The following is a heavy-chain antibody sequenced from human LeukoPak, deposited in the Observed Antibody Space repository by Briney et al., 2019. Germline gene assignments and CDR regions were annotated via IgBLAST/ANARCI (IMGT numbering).Heavy chain of an antibody. CDR1: GFTFSDHS. CDR3: ARRSGIAVAGAFDY. CDR2: ISGSGDST. Sequence: GGSLRLSCAASGFTFSDHSMSWIRQSPGKGLKWVSSISGSGDSTYYADSVKGRFTISRDNSKNTLYLQMNSLRAEDTAVYYCARRSGIAVAGAFDYWGQGTLVTVSS. D-gene: IGHD6-19*01. V-gene: IGHV3-23*01. J-gene: IGHJ4*02.